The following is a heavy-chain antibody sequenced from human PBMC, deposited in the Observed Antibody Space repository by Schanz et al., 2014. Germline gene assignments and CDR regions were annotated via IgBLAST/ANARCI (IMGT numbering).Heavy chain of an antibody. CDR1: GFNFRNYW. Sequence: EGQLVESGGGLVQPGGSLRLSCVVSGFNFRNYWMSWVRQAPGKGLEWVSGISGSGGSTYDADSVKGRFTISRDNSKNTLYLQMNSLRAEDTAVYYCAKDHAGSDILTALGNWGQGTLATVSS. V-gene: IGHV3-23*04. D-gene: IGHD3-9*01. CDR3: AKDHAGSDILTALGN. J-gene: IGHJ4*02. CDR2: ISGSGGST.